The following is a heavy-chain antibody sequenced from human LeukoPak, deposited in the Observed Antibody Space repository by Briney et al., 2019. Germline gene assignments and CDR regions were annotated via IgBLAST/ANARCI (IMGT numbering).Heavy chain of an antibody. J-gene: IGHJ6*02. D-gene: IGHD4-17*01. CDR1: GFVFSSYA. CDR2: IWYDGSNE. Sequence: GRSLRLSCAASGFVFSSYAMHWVRQAPGKGLEWVAVIWYDGSNEYYVDPVKGRFTISRDNSKNTLYLQMNSLRAEDTAVYYCARDPSVTTSTYYYYGMDVWGQGTTVTVSS. CDR3: ARDPSVTTSTYYYYGMDV. V-gene: IGHV3-33*01.